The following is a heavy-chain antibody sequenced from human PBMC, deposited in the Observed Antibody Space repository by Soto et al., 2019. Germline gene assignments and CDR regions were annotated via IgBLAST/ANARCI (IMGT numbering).Heavy chain of an antibody. V-gene: IGHV1-69*12. CDR1: GGTFSTSA. Sequence: QVQLVQSGAEVKKPGSSVKVSCKASGGTFSTSAISWVRQAPGQGLEWVGGIMPVFPTPDYAQNFQGRVTITADASTTTAYLELTSLRADDTAMYYCARDKVRLQLGGNSYYLWDVWGQGTAITVSS. CDR3: ARDKVRLQLGGNSYYLWDV. D-gene: IGHD1-1*01. J-gene: IGHJ6*02. CDR2: IMPVFPTP.